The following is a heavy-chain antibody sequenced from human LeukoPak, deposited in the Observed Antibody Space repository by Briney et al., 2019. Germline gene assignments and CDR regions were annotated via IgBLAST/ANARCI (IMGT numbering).Heavy chain of an antibody. CDR3: ARTPYDFRSGYYLTIDYFDY. Sequence: PSETLSLTCTVSGGSISSYYWSWIRQPAGKGLEWIGRIYTSGSTNYNPSLKSRVTMSVDTSKNQFSLKLSSVTAADTAVYYCARTPYDFRSGYYLTIDYFDYWGQGTLVTVSS. CDR2: IYTSGST. V-gene: IGHV4-4*07. D-gene: IGHD3-3*01. J-gene: IGHJ4*02. CDR1: GGSISSYY.